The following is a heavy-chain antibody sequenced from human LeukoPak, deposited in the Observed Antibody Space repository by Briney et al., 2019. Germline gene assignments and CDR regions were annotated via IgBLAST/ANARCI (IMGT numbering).Heavy chain of an antibody. D-gene: IGHD3-22*01. CDR3: ARDLDYYDSSGQIDY. CDR1: GFTFSDYY. CDR2: ISSSSSTI. J-gene: IGHJ4*02. V-gene: IGHV3-11*04. Sequence: GGSLRLSCAASGFTFSDYYMNWIRQAPGKGLEWVSYISSSSSTIYYADSVKGRFTISRDNAKNSLYLQMNSLRAEDTAVYYCARDLDYYDSSGQIDYWGQGTLVAVSS.